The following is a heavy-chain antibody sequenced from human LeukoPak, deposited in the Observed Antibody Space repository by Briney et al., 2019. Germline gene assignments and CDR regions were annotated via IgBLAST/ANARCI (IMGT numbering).Heavy chain of an antibody. Sequence: GGSLRLSCAASGFTFSSYAMSWVRQAPGKGLEWVSGISGGSSSTYYADSVKGRFTISRDNSKNTLYLQMNSLRAEDTAVYYCARDLDSARITMATGGYFDYWGQGTLVTVSS. CDR2: ISGGSSST. D-gene: IGHD3-10*01. J-gene: IGHJ4*02. CDR1: GFTFSSYA. V-gene: IGHV3-23*01. CDR3: ARDLDSARITMATGGYFDY.